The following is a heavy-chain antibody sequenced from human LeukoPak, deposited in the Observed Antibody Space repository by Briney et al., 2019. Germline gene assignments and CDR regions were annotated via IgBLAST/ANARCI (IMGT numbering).Heavy chain of an antibody. D-gene: IGHD2-2*01. V-gene: IGHV4-39*01. CDR1: GGSISSSSYY. J-gene: IGHJ6*02. CDR2: IYYGGST. CDR3: RCGQLPPGGYYYGVDV. Sequence: ASETLSLTCTVSGGSISSSSYYWGWIRQPPGKGLEWIGSIYYGGSTYYNPSFKSRVSISVDTSKNQFSLKLSSVTAADTAVYYCRCGQLPPGGYYYGVDVWGQGTTVTVSS.